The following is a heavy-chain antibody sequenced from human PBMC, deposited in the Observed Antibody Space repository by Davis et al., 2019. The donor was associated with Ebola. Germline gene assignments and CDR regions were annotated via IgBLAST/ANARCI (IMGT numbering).Heavy chain of an antibody. CDR3: ARRTRFSSRLDAFDI. Sequence: PSETLSLTCTVSGGSISSYYWSWIRQPPGKGLEWIGYIYYSGSTNYNPSLKSRVTISVDTSKNQFSLKLSSVTAADTAVYYCARRTRFSSRLDAFDIWGQGTMVTVSS. J-gene: IGHJ3*02. CDR2: IYYSGST. CDR1: GGSISSYY. V-gene: IGHV4-59*08. D-gene: IGHD6-13*01.